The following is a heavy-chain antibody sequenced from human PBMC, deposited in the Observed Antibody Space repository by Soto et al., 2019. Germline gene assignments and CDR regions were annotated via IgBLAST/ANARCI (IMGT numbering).Heavy chain of an antibody. D-gene: IGHD3-16*01. CDR1: GGTFSSYA. V-gene: IGHV1-18*01. CDR2: ISAYNGNT. J-gene: IGHJ4*02. Sequence: ASVKVSCKASGGTFSSYAISWVRQAPGQGLEWMGWISAYNGNTNYAQKLQGRVTMTTDTSTSTAYMELRSLRSDDTAVYYCARGTRWGVSCGNIGFDYWGQGTLVTVSS. CDR3: ARGTRWGVSCGNIGFDY.